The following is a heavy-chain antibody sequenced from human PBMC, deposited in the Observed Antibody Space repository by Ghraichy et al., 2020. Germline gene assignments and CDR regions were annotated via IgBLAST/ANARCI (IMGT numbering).Heavy chain of an antibody. Sequence: TCTVSGGSISSYYWSWIRQPPGKGLEWIGYIYYNGSTNYNPSLRSRVTVSVDTSKTQFSLRLSSVTAADTAVYYCARGGYGLFDSWGQGTLVTVSS. CDR3: ARGGYGLFDS. V-gene: IGHV4-59*01. D-gene: IGHD5-18*01. J-gene: IGHJ4*02. CDR1: GGSISSYY. CDR2: IYYNGST.